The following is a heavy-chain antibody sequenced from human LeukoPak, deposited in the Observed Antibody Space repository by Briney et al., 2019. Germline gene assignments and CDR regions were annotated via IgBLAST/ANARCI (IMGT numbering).Heavy chain of an antibody. V-gene: IGHV3-11*01. CDR2: ISSSGSTI. CDR3: ARARHDYGDY. Sequence: LSLTCAVYGGSFSGYYWSWIRQPPGKGLEWVSYISSSGSTIYYADSVKGRFTISRDNAKNSLYLQMNSLRAEDTAVYYCARARHDYGDYWGQGTLVTVSS. CDR1: GGSFSGYY. J-gene: IGHJ4*02.